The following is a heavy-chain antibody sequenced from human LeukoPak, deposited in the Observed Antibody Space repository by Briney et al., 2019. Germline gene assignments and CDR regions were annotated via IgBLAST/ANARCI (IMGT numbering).Heavy chain of an antibody. CDR1: GYTFTGYY. J-gene: IGHJ4*02. V-gene: IGHV1-2*02. D-gene: IGHD3-10*01. CDR2: INPNSGGT. Sequence: ASVKVYCKASGYTFTGYYMHWVRQAPGQGLEWMGWINPNSGGTNYAQKFQGRVTMTRDTSISTAYMELSRLRSDDTAVYYCARVMVRGVIITLYLGYWGQGTLVTVSS. CDR3: ARVMVRGVIITLYLGY.